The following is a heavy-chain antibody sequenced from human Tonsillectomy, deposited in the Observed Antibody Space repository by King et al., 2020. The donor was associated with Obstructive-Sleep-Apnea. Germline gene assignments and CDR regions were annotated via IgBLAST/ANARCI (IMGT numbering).Heavy chain of an antibody. D-gene: IGHD3-22*01. J-gene: IGHJ3*02. CDR1: GFTLSTRV. CDR3: ARRAYSSGACDAFDI. CDR2: FSIAGSTV. Sequence: VQLVESGGGVVQPGRSLRLSCEASGFTLSTRVMRWVRQAPGKGLEWVAGFSIAGSTVMYGDSVKGRFTVSRDNSKNMLDLQMNSLRDEDTAVYDCARRAYSSGACDAFDIWVRGTVVIVSS. V-gene: IGHV3-30*03.